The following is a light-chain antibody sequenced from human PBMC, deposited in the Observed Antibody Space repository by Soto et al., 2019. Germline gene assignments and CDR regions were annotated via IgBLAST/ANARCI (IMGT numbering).Light chain of an antibody. Sequence: EIVLTQPPGTLYASTRGRAPLSCRASQSVSSSYLAWYQQKPGQAPRLLIYGASSRATGIPDRFSGSGSGTDFTLTITRLEPEDFAVYYCQQYQSLTFGGGTKV. CDR3: QQYQSLT. J-gene: IGKJ4*01. CDR1: QSVSSSY. V-gene: IGKV3-20*01. CDR2: GAS.